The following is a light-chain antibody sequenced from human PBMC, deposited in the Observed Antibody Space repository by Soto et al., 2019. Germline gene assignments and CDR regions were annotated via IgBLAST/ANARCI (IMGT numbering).Light chain of an antibody. CDR2: DAS. CDR1: QSVSSNY. CDR3: QQYGSIPWT. V-gene: IGKV3-20*01. J-gene: IGKJ1*01. Sequence: EIVLTQSPGTLSLSPGERATLSCRASQSVSSNYLAWYQQKPGQAPRLLIYDASSRATGIPDRFSGSGSGTDFTLTISRLEPEDFAVYYCQQYGSIPWTFGQGTKVDIK.